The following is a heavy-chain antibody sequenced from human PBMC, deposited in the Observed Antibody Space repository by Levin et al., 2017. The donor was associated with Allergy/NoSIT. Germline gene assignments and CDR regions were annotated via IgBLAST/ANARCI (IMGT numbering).Heavy chain of an antibody. CDR3: ARGSGSDGDNWFDP. Sequence: SETLSLTCGVFGGSLGTYYWSWIRQSPGKGLEWIGEINQSGSTNYNPSLKSRVSISVDTSKKQFSLQMSSMTAADTAVFYCARGSGSDGDNWFDPWGQGTLVTVYS. J-gene: IGHJ5*02. D-gene: IGHD5-12*01. V-gene: IGHV4-34*01. CDR2: INQSGST. CDR1: GGSLGTYY.